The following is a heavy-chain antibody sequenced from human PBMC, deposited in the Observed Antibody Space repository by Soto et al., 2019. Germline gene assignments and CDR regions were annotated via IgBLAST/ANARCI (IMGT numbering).Heavy chain of an antibody. Sequence: QVQLVESGGGVVQPGRSLRLSCAASGFTFSSYAMHWVRQAPGKGLEWVAVISYDGSNKYYADSVKGRFTISRDNSKYTLYLQMNSLRAEDTAGYYCARDAYSGGYYYYGMDVWGQGTTVTVSS. D-gene: IGHD2-21*01. CDR3: ARDAYSGGYYYYGMDV. J-gene: IGHJ6*02. V-gene: IGHV3-30-3*01. CDR2: ISYDGSNK. CDR1: GFTFSSYA.